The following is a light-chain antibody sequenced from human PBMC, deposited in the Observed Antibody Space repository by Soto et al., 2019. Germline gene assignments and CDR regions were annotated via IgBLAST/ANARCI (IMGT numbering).Light chain of an antibody. CDR3: CSYAGSSSNYV. V-gene: IGLV2-23*01. CDR1: ISDVGSYNL. CDR2: EGS. J-gene: IGLJ1*01. Sequence: QSALTQPASVSGSPGQSITISCAGTISDVGSYNLVSWYQQHPGKAPQLMIYEGSKRPSGVSTRFSGSKSGNTASLTISGGLAEDDADYYYCSYAGSSSNYVFGTGTKLTVL.